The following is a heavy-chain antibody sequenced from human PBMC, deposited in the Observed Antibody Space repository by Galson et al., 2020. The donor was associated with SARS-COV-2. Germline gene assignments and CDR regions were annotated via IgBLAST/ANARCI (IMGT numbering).Heavy chain of an antibody. V-gene: IGHV4-38-2*01. D-gene: IGHD2-8*02. Sequence: SATLSLTCAVSGFSVTRGHFWGWIRQPPGNGLEWIGNFYQDGTSYYNTSPKRRVSMSIDTSSNLFSLRLRSVTATDTGVYYCARHAAERSGGICTHHYFAAMDVWGQGTTVIVSS. CDR1: GFSVTRGHF. J-gene: IGHJ6*02. CDR2: FYQDGTS. CDR3: ARHAAERSGGICTHHYFAAMDV.